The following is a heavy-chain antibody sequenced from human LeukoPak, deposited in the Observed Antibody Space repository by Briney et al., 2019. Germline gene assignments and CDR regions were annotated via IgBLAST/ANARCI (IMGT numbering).Heavy chain of an antibody. J-gene: IGHJ4*02. CDR1: GFTFSSYA. Sequence: GGSLRLSCAASGFTFSSYAMNWVRQAPGKGLEWVAFIRYDGSNKYYADSVKGRFTISRDNSKNTLYLQMNSLRAEDTAVYYCAKEMRYSYGVFDYWGQGTLVTVSS. CDR2: IRYDGSNK. CDR3: AKEMRYSYGVFDY. V-gene: IGHV3-30*02. D-gene: IGHD5-18*01.